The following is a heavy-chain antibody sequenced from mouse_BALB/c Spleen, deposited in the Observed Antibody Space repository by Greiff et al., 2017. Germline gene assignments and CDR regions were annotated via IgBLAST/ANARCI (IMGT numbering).Heavy chain of an antibody. V-gene: IGHV1-55*01. CDR2: IYPGSGST. J-gene: IGHJ2*01. CDR3: ARWGNSYYFNY. D-gene: IGHD2-1*01. CDR1: GYTFTSYW. Sequence: QVQLQQSGAELVKPGTSVKLSCKASGYTFTSYWINWVKLRPGQGLEWIGDIYPGSGSTNYNEKFKSKATLTVDTSSSTAYMQLSSLASEDSALYYCARWGNSYYFNYWGKGTTLTVSS.